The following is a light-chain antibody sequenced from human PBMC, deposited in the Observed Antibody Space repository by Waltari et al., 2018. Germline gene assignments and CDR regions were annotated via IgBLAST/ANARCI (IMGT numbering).Light chain of an antibody. CDR3: QQGYSTRFT. CDR1: HNINIY. J-gene: IGKJ3*01. Sequence: DIQMTQSPSSLSASVGDTVTLTCRASHNINIYLNWYQQKPRRAPKLLIHGASSLHTGVPSRFSGSGSGTDFTLTISSLQPEDFATYYCQQGYSTRFTFGPGTIVDMK. CDR2: GAS. V-gene: IGKV1-39*01.